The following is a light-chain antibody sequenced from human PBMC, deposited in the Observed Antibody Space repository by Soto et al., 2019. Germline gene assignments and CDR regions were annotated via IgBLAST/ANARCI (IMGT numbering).Light chain of an antibody. CDR2: ETS. CDR3: LQHNTSPYT. V-gene: IGKV1-17*03. Sequence: QMTQSPSAMSASVGDRVTIACRASQDISRFVAWFQHKPGRAPERLIYETSNLQPGVPSRFSGSGSGTEFTLAISGLQPEDFATYYCLQHNTSPYTFGQGTKLEIK. CDR1: QDISRF. J-gene: IGKJ2*01.